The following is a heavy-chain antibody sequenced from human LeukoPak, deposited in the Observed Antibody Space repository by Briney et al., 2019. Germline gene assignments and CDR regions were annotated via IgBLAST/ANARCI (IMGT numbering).Heavy chain of an antibody. CDR1: GYTFTGYY. CDR2: INPNNGGT. D-gene: IGHD2-2*01. J-gene: IGHJ6*03. V-gene: IGHV1-2*02. CDR3: ARQYGYYSYYMDV. Sequence: ASVKVSCKASGYTFTGYYMHWVRQAPGQGLEWMGWINPNNGGTNSAQKFQARVTMTRDTSITTAYMELRRLTSDDTAVYYCARQYGYYSYYMDVWGTGTTVTISS.